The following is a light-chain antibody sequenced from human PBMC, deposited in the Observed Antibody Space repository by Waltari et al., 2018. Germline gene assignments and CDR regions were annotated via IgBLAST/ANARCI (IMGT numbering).Light chain of an antibody. J-gene: IGKJ5*01. CDR3: MEALQSVT. V-gene: IGKV2-28*01. Sequence: DIVMTQSPLSLPVTPGEPASISCRSSQSLLHSNGYNYLDWYLQKPGQSPQILFYLGSNRASGVPDRFSGSGSGTDFTLKISRVEAEDAGVYYCMEALQSVTFGQGTRLEIK. CDR2: LGS. CDR1: QSLLHSNGYNY.